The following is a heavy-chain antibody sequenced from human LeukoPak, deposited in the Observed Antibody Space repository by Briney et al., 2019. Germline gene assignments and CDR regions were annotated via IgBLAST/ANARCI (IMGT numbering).Heavy chain of an antibody. V-gene: IGHV3-7*05. CDR1: GFTFRSYW. J-gene: IGHJ5*02. D-gene: IGHD2-2*01. Sequence: GGSLRVSCAASGFTFRSYWMSWVRQAPGKGLEWVANIKQDGSEKYYVDSVKGRFTISRDNAKNSLYPQMNSLRAEDTAVYYCARDADEYCSSSSCPLNWFDPWGQGTLVTVSS. CDR3: ARDADEYCSSSSCPLNWFDP. CDR2: IKQDGSEK.